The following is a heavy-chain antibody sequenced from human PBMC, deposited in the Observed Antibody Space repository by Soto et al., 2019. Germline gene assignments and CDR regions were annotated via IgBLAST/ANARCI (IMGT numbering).Heavy chain of an antibody. D-gene: IGHD3-3*01. J-gene: IGHJ6*02. Sequence: PSETLSLTCTVSGGSISSGGYYWSRIRQHPGKGLEWIGYIYYSGSTYYNPSLKSRVTISVDTSKNQFSLKLSSVTAADTAVYYCARDSSNYDFWSGYHYGMDVWGQGTTVTVSS. V-gene: IGHV4-31*03. CDR3: ARDSSNYDFWSGYHYGMDV. CDR2: IYYSGST. CDR1: GGSISSGGYY.